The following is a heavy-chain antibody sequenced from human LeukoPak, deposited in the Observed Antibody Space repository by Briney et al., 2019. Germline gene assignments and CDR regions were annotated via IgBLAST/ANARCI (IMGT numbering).Heavy chain of an antibody. CDR3: ARYYDSSGPRLHYYYGIDV. CDR2: INSDGSST. V-gene: IGHV3-74*01. D-gene: IGHD3-22*01. Sequence: GGSLRLSCAASGFTFSSYWMHWVRQAPGKGLVWVSRINSDGSSTSYADSVKGRFTISRDNAKNTLYLQMNSLRAEDTAVYYCARYYDSSGPRLHYYYGIDVWGQGTTVTVSS. J-gene: IGHJ6*02. CDR1: GFTFSSYW.